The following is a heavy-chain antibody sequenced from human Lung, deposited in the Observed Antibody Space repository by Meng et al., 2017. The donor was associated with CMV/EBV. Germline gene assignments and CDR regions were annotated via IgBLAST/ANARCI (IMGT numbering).Heavy chain of an antibody. V-gene: IGHV3-7*04. CDR3: VRGSGKDWFDP. D-gene: IGHD2-15*01. CDR2: INQDGSEK. Sequence: GESLKISCAASGFTFSNYWMSWVRQAPGKGLEWVASINQDGSEKHYMDSVKGRFTISRDNAKKAIYQEMNSLRAEDTGLYFWVRGSGKDWFDPWGQGTGVTGAS. CDR1: GFTFSNYW. J-gene: IGHJ5*02.